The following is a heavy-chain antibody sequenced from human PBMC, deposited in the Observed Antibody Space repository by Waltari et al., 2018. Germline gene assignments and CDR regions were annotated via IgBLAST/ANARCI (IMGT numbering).Heavy chain of an antibody. CDR1: GFTFRSHT. J-gene: IGHJ5*02. CDR2: VGGRGVST. CDR3: VRDISIIAGSRSDNWFDP. Sequence: EVQLLESGGGLVEPGGSLRLSCAASGFTFRSHTMSWVRQAPGKGLELVSGVGGRGVSTLYADSVKGRFTISRDNSKNTLYLEMNSLRAEDTALYFCVRDISIIAGSRSDNWFDPWGQGTLVTVSS. D-gene: IGHD3-3*02. V-gene: IGHV3-23*01.